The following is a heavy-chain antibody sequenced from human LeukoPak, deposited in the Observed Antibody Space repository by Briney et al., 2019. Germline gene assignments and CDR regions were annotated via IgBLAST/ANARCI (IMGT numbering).Heavy chain of an antibody. CDR3: ARENSYGDYIDY. Sequence: SQTLSLTCTVSGGSISSGSYYWSWIRQPAGKGLEWIGRIYTSGSTNYNPSLKSRVTISVDTSKNQFSLKLSSVTAADTAVYYCARENSYGDYIDYWGPGTLVTVSS. D-gene: IGHD4-17*01. V-gene: IGHV4-61*02. CDR1: GGSISSGSYY. CDR2: IYTSGST. J-gene: IGHJ4*02.